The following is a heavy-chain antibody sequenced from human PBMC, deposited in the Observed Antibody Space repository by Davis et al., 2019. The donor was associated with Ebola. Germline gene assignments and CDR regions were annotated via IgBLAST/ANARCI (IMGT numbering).Heavy chain of an antibody. CDR1: GGSFSGYY. Sequence: SETLSLTCAVYGGSFSGYYWSWIRQPPGKGLEWIGEINHSGSTNYNPSLKSRVTISVDTSKNQFSLKLSSVTAADTAVYYCARDDGYGDYFFDYWGQGTLVTVSS. V-gene: IGHV4-34*01. J-gene: IGHJ4*02. CDR3: ARDDGYGDYFFDY. D-gene: IGHD4-17*01. CDR2: INHSGST.